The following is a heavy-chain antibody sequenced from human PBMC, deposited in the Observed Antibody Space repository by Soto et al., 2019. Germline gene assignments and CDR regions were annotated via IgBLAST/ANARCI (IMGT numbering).Heavy chain of an antibody. CDR1: GFTFSNYA. D-gene: IGHD3-3*01. CDR3: AKVGTYDFWSGYDSAFDI. Sequence: EVLLLESGGGLVQPGGSLRLSCAASGFTFSNYAMSWVRQAPGKGLEWVSGISGSGGGTDYADSVKGRFTISRDNSKNTLYRQMTRLRAEDTAVYYCAKVGTYDFWSGYDSAFDIWGQGTMVTVSS. CDR2: ISGSGGGT. J-gene: IGHJ3*02. V-gene: IGHV3-23*01.